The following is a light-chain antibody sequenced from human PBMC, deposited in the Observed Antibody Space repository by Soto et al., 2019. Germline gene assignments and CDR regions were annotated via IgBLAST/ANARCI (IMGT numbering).Light chain of an antibody. V-gene: IGLV1-40*01. CDR1: TSNIGAGYD. CDR3: QSYDSSLSVV. Sequence: QSVLTQPPSVSGAPGQRVTISCSGSTSNIGAGYDVHWYQQLPGTAPKLLIYGNTNRPSGVPDRISASKSGTSASLAITGLQAEDEADYYCQSYDSSLSVVFGGGTKVTVL. CDR2: GNT. J-gene: IGLJ2*01.